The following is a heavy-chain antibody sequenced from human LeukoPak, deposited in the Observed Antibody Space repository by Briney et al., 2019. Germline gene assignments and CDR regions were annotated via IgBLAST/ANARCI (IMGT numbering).Heavy chain of an antibody. CDR1: GYTFTSYG. Sequence: ASVKVSCKASGYTFTSYGISWLRQAPGQGLEWMGWISTYNGHTNYAQKLQGRVTMTTDTSTSTAYMELRNLRSNDTAVYYCARGGRWELPRPYAFDIWGQGTMVTVSS. CDR3: ARGGRWELPRPYAFDI. J-gene: IGHJ3*02. V-gene: IGHV1-18*01. CDR2: ISTYNGHT. D-gene: IGHD1-26*01.